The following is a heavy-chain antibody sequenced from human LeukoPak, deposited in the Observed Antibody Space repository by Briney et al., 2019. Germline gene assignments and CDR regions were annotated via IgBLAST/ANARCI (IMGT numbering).Heavy chain of an antibody. CDR1: GITFNSYG. V-gene: IGHV3-30*03. CDR3: ARDRDSSGSGMDV. Sequence: GGSLRLSCVASGITFNSYGMHWVRQAPGKGLEWVAVTSYDGSYKYYADSVKGRITISRDNSKNTLYLQMNSLRPEDTAVYYCARDRDSSGSGMDVWGQGTTVTVSS. CDR2: TSYDGSYK. J-gene: IGHJ6*02. D-gene: IGHD3-22*01.